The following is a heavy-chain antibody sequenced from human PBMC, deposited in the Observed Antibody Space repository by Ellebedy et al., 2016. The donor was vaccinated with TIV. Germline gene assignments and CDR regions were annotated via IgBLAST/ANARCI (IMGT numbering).Heavy chain of an antibody. V-gene: IGHV1-3*01. D-gene: IGHD6-19*01. J-gene: IGHJ4*02. CDR2: INAGNGNT. CDR3: ARVYPRDSSGWNFDY. Sequence: ASVKVSCKASGFTFTTYAMHWVRQAPGQRLEWMGWINAGNGNTKYSQKFQGRVTITRDTFASTVYMELSSLRSEDTAVYYCARVYPRDSSGWNFDYWGQGTLVTVSS. CDR1: GFTFTTYA.